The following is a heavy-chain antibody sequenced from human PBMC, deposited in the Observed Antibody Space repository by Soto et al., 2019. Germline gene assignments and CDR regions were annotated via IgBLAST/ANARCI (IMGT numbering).Heavy chain of an antibody. Sequence: GESLRLSCAASGFTFSIYWMSWVRQAPGKGLEWVANIKQDGSEKYYVDSVKGRFTISRDNAKNSLYLQMNSLRAEDTAVYYCARARVVFLVRGVIIYFDYWGQGTLVTVSS. V-gene: IGHV3-7*01. D-gene: IGHD3-10*01. J-gene: IGHJ4*02. CDR2: IKQDGSEK. CDR1: GFTFSIYW. CDR3: ARARVVFLVRGVIIYFDY.